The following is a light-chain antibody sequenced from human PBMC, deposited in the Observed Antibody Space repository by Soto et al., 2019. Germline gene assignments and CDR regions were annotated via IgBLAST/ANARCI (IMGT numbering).Light chain of an antibody. CDR1: SSDVGGYNY. V-gene: IGLV2-11*01. CDR2: DVS. CDR3: RSYAGSYTVV. Sequence: QSALTQPRSVSGSPGQSVTISCTGTSSDVGGYNYVSWYQQHPGKAPKLMIYDVSKRPSGVPDRFSGSKSGNTASLTSSGLQAEDEADYYCRSYAGSYTVVFGGGTQLTVL. J-gene: IGLJ2*01.